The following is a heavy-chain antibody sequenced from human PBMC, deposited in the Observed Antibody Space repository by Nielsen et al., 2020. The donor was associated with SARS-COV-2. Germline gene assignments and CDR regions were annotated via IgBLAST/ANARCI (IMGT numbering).Heavy chain of an antibody. Sequence: GESLKISCAASGFTFDDYTMHWVRQAPGKGLEWVSLISWDGGSTYYADSVKGRFTISRDNSKNSLYLQMNSLRTEDTALYYCAKEGSVVVPAAPFRGAQISRDYYYYYMDVWGKGTTVTVSS. V-gene: IGHV3-43*01. J-gene: IGHJ6*03. CDR3: AKEGSVVVPAAPFRGAQISRDYYYYYMDV. CDR1: GFTFDDYT. D-gene: IGHD2-2*01. CDR2: ISWDGGST.